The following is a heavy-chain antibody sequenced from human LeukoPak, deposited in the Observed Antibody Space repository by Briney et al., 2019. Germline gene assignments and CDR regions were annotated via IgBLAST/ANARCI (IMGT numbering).Heavy chain of an antibody. CDR1: GFTFSSYW. V-gene: IGHV3-7*01. J-gene: IGHJ5*02. CDR2: IKQDGSEK. CDR3: ARAVPAAILTLVGGNWFDP. Sequence: GGSLRLSCAASGFTFSSYWMSWVRQAPGKGLEWVANIKQDGSEKYYVDSVKGRFTISRDNAKNSLYLQMNSLRAEDTAVYYCARAVPAAILTLVGGNWFDPWGQGTLVTVSS. D-gene: IGHD2-2*02.